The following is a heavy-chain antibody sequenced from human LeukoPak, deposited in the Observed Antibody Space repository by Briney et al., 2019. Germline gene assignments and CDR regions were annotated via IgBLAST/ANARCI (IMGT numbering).Heavy chain of an antibody. J-gene: IGHJ4*02. CDR2: ISSSSSYI. D-gene: IGHD2-2*01. CDR3: ARDWCSSTSCCNFDY. V-gene: IGHV3-21*01. Sequence: GGSLRLYCAASGFTFSSYSMKWVRQAPGKGLEWVSSISSSSSYIYYADSVKGRFTISRDNAKNSLYLQMNSLRAEDTAVYYCARDWCSSTSCCNFDYWGQGTLVTVS. CDR1: GFTFSSYS.